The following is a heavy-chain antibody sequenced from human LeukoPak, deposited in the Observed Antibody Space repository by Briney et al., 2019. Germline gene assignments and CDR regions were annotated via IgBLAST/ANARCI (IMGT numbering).Heavy chain of an antibody. V-gene: IGHV4-4*07. D-gene: IGHD4-17*01. CDR1: GGSINSYY. J-gene: IGHJ4*02. CDR2: IYSGGNT. Sequence: SETLSLTCTVSGGSINSYYWSWIRQPAGKGLEWIGRIYSGGNTNYYPSLKSRVTTPVNTSHNHYSLKLSSVTAADTAVYYCARALWGDYVGFDFWGQGTLVTVSS. CDR3: ARALWGDYVGFDF.